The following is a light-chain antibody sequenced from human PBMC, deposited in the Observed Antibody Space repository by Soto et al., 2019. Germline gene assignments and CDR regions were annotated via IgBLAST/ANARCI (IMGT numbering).Light chain of an antibody. CDR2: GAS. V-gene: IGKV3-15*01. J-gene: IGKJ1*01. CDR3: QQYINWPPWT. CDR1: QSVSTN. Sequence: EIVMTQSPATLSVSPGGRATLSCRASQSVSTNLAWYQQKPGQAPRLLIYGASTRATGIPARFGGSGSETEFTLTISSLQSEDFAVYYCQQYINWPPWTFGQGTRVENK.